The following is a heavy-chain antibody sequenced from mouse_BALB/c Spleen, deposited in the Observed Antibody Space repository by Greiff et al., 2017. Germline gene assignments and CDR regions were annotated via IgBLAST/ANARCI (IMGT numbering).Heavy chain of an antibody. D-gene: IGHD2-10*01. J-gene: IGHJ2*01. CDR3: ARHSSSYYGNPLFDY. CDR2: ISSGGGST. V-gene: IGHV5-12-1*01. Sequence: EVQLVESGGGLVKPGGSLKLSCAASGFAFSSYDMSWVRQTPEKRLEWVAYISSGGGSTYYPDTVKGRFTISRDNAKNTLYLQMSSLKSEDTAMYYCARHSSSYYGNPLFDYWGQGTTLTVSS. CDR1: GFAFSSYD.